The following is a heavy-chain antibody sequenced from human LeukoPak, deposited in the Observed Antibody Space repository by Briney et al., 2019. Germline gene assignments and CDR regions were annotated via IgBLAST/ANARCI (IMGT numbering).Heavy chain of an antibody. CDR3: ARETTVTGYGMDV. D-gene: IGHD4-17*01. CDR2: IYYSGST. Sequence: SETLSLTCTVSGGSISKSSSYWGWIRQPPGKGLEWIGYIYYSGSTYYNPSLKSRVTISVDTSKNQFSLKLSSVTAADTAVYYCARETTVTGYGMDVWGQGTTVTVSS. V-gene: IGHV4-30-4*08. CDR1: GGSISKSSSY. J-gene: IGHJ6*02.